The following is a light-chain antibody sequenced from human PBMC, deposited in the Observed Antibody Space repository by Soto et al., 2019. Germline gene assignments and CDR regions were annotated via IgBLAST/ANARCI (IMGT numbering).Light chain of an antibody. CDR1: QSVSTN. CDR2: AAA. Sequence: EIVLTQSPATVSVSXXXXXSXSXSVSQSVSTNLAWYQQKPGQAPRLLIFAAAARATGVPARFSGSGSGTEFTLTISRLEPEDSAVYYCQQYGSSPTWTFGQGTKVDIK. V-gene: IGKV3-20*01. J-gene: IGKJ1*01. CDR3: QQYGSSPTWT.